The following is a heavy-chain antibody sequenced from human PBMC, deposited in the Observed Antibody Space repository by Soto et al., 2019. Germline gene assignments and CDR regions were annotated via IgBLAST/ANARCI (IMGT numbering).Heavy chain of an antibody. V-gene: IGHV3-66*01. Sequence: GGSLRLSCAASGFTVSSNYMSWVRQAPGKGLEWVSVIYSGGSTYYADSVKGRFTISRDNSKNTLYLQMNSLRAEDTAVYYCAGVKAGTGTEYFQHWGQGTLVTVSS. J-gene: IGHJ1*01. CDR1: GFTVSSNY. D-gene: IGHD6-19*01. CDR2: IYSGGST. CDR3: AGVKAGTGTEYFQH.